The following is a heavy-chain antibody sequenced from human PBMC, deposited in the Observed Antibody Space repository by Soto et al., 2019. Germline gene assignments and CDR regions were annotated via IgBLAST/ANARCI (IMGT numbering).Heavy chain of an antibody. V-gene: IGHV4-59*01. CDR3: ARGRKQQLASRVWFDP. J-gene: IGHJ5*02. CDR2: IYYSGRT. Sequence: PSQTLSPTCTVSGGSISTYYCRWIRQPPGKGLEWIGYIYYSGRTNYSPSLKSRVTISVDTSKNQFALKRSSVTAADTAVYYCARGRKQQLASRVWFDPWGQGTLVTVS. CDR1: GGSISTYY. D-gene: IGHD6-13*01.